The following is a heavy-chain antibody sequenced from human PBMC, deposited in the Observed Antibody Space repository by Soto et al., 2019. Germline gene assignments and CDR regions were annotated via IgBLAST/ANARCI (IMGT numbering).Heavy chain of an antibody. V-gene: IGHV4-34*01. Sequence: PSETLSLTCAVYGGSFSGYYWSWIRQPPGKGLEWIGEINHSGSTNYNPSLKSRVTISVDTSKNQFSLKLSSVTAADTAVYYCARALRITIFGVVIRSYFDYWGQGTPVTVSS. CDR1: GGSFSGYY. CDR3: ARALRITIFGVVIRSYFDY. J-gene: IGHJ4*02. CDR2: INHSGST. D-gene: IGHD3-3*01.